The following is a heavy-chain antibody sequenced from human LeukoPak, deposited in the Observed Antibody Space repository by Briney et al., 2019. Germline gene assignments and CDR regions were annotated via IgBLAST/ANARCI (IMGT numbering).Heavy chain of an antibody. CDR3: AKDSMVYCSSTSCYPDY. J-gene: IGHJ4*02. CDR1: GFTFSSYG. Sequence: GGSLRLCCAASGFTFSSYGMHWVRQAPGKGLEWVAFIRYDGSNKYYADSVKGRFTISRDNSKNTLYLQMNSLRAEDTAVYYCAKDSMVYCSSTSCYPDYWGQGTLVTVSS. V-gene: IGHV3-30*02. D-gene: IGHD2-2*01. CDR2: IRYDGSNK.